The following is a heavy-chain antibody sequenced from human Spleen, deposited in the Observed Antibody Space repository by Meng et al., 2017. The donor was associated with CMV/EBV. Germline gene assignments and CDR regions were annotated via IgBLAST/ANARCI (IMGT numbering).Heavy chain of an antibody. Sequence: ASGFTFSSSAMGWVRQAPGQGLEWISVIYISGSSTDYADSVKGRFTISRDNSKNTLYLQMNSLRAEDTAIYYCAKSIWFGELSLFDYWGQGTLVTVSS. CDR3: AKSIWFGELSLFDY. J-gene: IGHJ4*02. D-gene: IGHD3-10*01. CDR2: IYISGSST. V-gene: IGHV3-23*03. CDR1: GFTFSSSA.